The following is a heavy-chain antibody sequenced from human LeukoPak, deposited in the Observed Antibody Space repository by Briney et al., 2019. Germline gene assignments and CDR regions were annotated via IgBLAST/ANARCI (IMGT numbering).Heavy chain of an antibody. Sequence: GGSLRLSCAASGFTFSSYWMSWVRQAPGKGLEWVANIKQDGSEKYYVDSVKGRFTISRDNAKNSLYLQMNSLRVEDTAVYYCAKVQTGYYYYYYMDVWGKGTTVTISS. CDR2: IKQDGSEK. CDR3: AKVQTGYYYYYYMDV. J-gene: IGHJ6*03. V-gene: IGHV3-7*01. CDR1: GFTFSSYW.